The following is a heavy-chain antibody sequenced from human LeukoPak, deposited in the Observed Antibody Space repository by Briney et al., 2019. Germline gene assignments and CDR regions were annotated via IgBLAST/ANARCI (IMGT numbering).Heavy chain of an antibody. J-gene: IGHJ4*02. CDR1: TVSGSSGNW. D-gene: IGHD1-26*01. V-gene: IGHV4-4*02. CDR2: VHKTGKT. CDR3: ARELLGAPTPGAY. Sequence: PSETLSLTCALSTVSGSSGNWWSWVRQPPGKGLEWIGKVHKTGKTNYNPSLKTRVTISIDASKNQLSLELTSVTAADAAVYYCARELLGAPTPGAYWGQGTRVTVSS.